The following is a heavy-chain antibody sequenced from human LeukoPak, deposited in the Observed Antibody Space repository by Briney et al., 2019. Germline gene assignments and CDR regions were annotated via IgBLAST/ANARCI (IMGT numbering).Heavy chain of an antibody. CDR2: ISYDGSNK. V-gene: IGHV3-30*18. Sequence: GRSLRLSCAASGFTFSSYGMHWVRQAPGKGLEWVAVISYDGSNKYYADSVKGRFTISRDNSKNTLYLQMNSLRAEDTAVYYCAKVTSPYYYGMDVWGQGTTVTVSS. CDR3: AKVTSPYYYGMDV. J-gene: IGHJ6*02. CDR1: GFTFSSYG.